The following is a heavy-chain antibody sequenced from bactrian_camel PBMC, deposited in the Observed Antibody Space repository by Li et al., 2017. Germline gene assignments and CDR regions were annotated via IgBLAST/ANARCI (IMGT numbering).Heavy chain of an antibody. V-gene: IGHV3-1*01. J-gene: IGHJ4*01. CDR1: GFTSDDHV. CDR2: TVWSGGTT. D-gene: IGHD3*01. Sequence: VQLVESGGGLVQPGGSLTVSCAASGFTSDDHVVGWIRQAPGKGLEWVSSTVWSGGTTYYADSVKGQFTISRDSAKNTLYLQMNSLKPEDTAMYYCAADYGRHRGLDRWFDYNYWGQGTQVTVS. CDR3: AADYGRHRGLDRWFDYNY.